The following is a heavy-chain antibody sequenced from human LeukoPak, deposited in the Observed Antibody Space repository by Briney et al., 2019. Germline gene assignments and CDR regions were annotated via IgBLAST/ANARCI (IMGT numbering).Heavy chain of an antibody. CDR3: ARADYFYVSSRYNGVFQYYFDY. V-gene: IGHV3-30*01. CDR2: ISYDGSNK. CDR1: GFTFSTYT. D-gene: IGHD3-22*01. J-gene: IGHJ4*02. Sequence: GGSLRLSCAASGFTFSTYTMHWVRQAPGKGLEWVAVISYDGSNKYYADSVKGRFTISRDNSKNTLYLRMNSLRAEDTAVYYCARADYFYVSSRYNGVFQYYFDYWGQGTLVTVSS.